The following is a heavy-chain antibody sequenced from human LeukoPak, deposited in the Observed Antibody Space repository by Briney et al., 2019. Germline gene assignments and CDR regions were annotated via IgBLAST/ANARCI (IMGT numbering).Heavy chain of an antibody. D-gene: IGHD5-24*01. CDR1: GYTFTSYG. V-gene: IGHV1-18*01. Sequence: ASVKVSCKASGYTFTSYGISWVRQAPGQGLEWMGWISAYNGNTNCAQKLQGRVTMTTDTSTSTAYMELRNLRSDDTAVYYCAREKQLATFDYWGQGTLVTVSS. CDR3: AREKQLATFDY. J-gene: IGHJ4*02. CDR2: ISAYNGNT.